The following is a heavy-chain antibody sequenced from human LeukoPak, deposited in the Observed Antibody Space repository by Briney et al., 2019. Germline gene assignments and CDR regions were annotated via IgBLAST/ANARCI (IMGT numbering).Heavy chain of an antibody. CDR1: GFTFSTYS. CDR3: AKDRGKGNTAMVDY. Sequence: GGSLRLSCAASGFTFSTYSMNWVRQAPGKGLEWVAVISYDGSNKYYADSVKGRFTISRDNSKNTLYLQMNSLRAEDTAVYYCAKDRGKGNTAMVDYWGQGTLVTVSS. CDR2: ISYDGSNK. D-gene: IGHD5-18*01. V-gene: IGHV3-30*18. J-gene: IGHJ4*02.